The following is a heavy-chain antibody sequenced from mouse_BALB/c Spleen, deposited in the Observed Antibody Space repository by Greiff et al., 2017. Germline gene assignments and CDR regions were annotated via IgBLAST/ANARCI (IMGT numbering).Heavy chain of an antibody. D-gene: IGHD2-1*01. J-gene: IGHJ2*01. Sequence: VQLLQPGAELVKPGASVKMSCKASGYTFTSYWMHWVKQRPGQGLEWIGTIDPSDSYTSYNQKFKGKATLTVDTSSSTAYMQLSSLTSEDSAVYYCTRRERNAFDDWGQGTTLTVSS. CDR1: GYTFTSYW. CDR2: IDPSDSYT. V-gene: IGHV1S127*01. CDR3: TRRERNAFDD.